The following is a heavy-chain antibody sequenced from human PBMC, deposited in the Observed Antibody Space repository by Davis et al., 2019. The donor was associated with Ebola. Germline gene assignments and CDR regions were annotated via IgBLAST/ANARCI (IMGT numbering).Heavy chain of an antibody. CDR3: ARDSPLYGGRWLDP. Sequence: GESLKISCAASGFSVSRSYMSWVRQAPGKGLEWVSVLYNSDRTYYADSVKGRFTISGDNGKNTLYLQMNSLRVEDTAVYFCARDSPLYGGRWLDPRGQGTLVTVSS. CDR1: GFSVSRSY. J-gene: IGHJ5*02. D-gene: IGHD4-23*01. V-gene: IGHV3-53*01. CDR2: LYNSDRT.